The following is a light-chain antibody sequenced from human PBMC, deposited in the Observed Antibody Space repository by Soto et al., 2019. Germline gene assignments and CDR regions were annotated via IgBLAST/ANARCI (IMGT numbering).Light chain of an antibody. CDR3: QQYYSTPPLT. J-gene: IGKJ4*01. CDR1: QSVLYSSNNENY. Sequence: DIVMTQSPDSLAVSLGERATINCKSSQSVLYSSNNENYLAWYQQKPGQPPKLLIYWASTRESGVPDRFSGSRSGTDFTLTISSLQAEDVAVYYCQQYYSTPPLTFGGGTKVEIK. V-gene: IGKV4-1*01. CDR2: WAS.